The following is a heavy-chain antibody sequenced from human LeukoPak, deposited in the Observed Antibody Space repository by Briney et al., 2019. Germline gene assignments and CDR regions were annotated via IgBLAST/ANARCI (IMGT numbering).Heavy chain of an antibody. D-gene: IGHD6-13*01. V-gene: IGHV3-23*01. J-gene: IGHJ4*02. CDR2: ISGSGGNT. CDR1: GFTFSSYA. CDR3: AKDERVAAAGPYFDY. Sequence: PGGSLRLSCAASGFTFSSYAMSWVRQAPGKGLEWVSAISGSGGNTYYADSVKGRFTISRDNSKNTLYLQMNSLRAEDTAVYYCAKDERVAAAGPYFDYWGQGTLVTVSS.